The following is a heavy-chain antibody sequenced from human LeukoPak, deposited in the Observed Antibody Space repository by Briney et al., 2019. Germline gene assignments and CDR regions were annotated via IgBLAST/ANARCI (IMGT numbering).Heavy chain of an antibody. CDR3: ARGVGSSWPGWFDP. CDR2: ISTSSSYI. CDR1: GFTFNTYG. J-gene: IGHJ5*02. Sequence: GGSLRLSCAASGFTFNTYGMNWVRQAPGKGLEWVSSISTSSSYIYYADSVKGRFTISRDNAKNSLYLQMNSLRAEDTAVYYCARGVGSSWPGWFDPWGQGTLVTVSS. D-gene: IGHD6-13*01. V-gene: IGHV3-21*01.